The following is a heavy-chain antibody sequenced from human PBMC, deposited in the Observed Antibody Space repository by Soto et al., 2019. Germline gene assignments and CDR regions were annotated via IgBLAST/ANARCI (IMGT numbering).Heavy chain of an antibody. Sequence: QVQLVQSGVEVKKPGASVKVSCKASGYTFTSYGISWVRQAPGQGLEWMAWISAYNGNTKYAQKVQGRVTMTTDTPTSNAYMELRSLRADDTAVYYCARLPIDRMGWFGPWGQGTLVTVSS. CDR2: ISAYNGNT. V-gene: IGHV1-18*01. D-gene: IGHD3-22*01. J-gene: IGHJ5*02. CDR1: GYTFTSYG. CDR3: ARLPIDRMGWFGP.